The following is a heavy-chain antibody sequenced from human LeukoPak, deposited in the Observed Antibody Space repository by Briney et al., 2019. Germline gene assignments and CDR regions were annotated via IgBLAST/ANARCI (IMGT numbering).Heavy chain of an antibody. V-gene: IGHV4-39*07. Sequence: SETLSLTCTVSGGSISSSSYYWGWIRQPPGKGLEWIGSIYYSGSTYYNPSLKSRVTISVDTSRNQFSLKLSSVTAADTAVYYCARVLHRWYPNFDYWGQGTLVTVSS. CDR3: ARVLHRWYPNFDY. CDR2: IYYSGST. CDR1: GGSISSSSYY. J-gene: IGHJ4*02. D-gene: IGHD6-13*01.